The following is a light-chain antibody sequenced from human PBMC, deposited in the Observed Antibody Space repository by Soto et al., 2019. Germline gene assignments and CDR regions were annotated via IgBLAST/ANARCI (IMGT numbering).Light chain of an antibody. CDR1: QDIGNF. J-gene: IGKJ1*01. CDR3: LQYNGYYRT. CDR2: AAS. V-gene: IGKV1-27*01. Sequence: DIQMTQSPSSLSAFVGDRVTITCRASQDIGNFLAWYQQKPGKVPKLLIYAASTLQSGVPSRFSGSGSGTTFTLTISSLQSDDFATYYCLQYNGYYRTFGQGTKVDI.